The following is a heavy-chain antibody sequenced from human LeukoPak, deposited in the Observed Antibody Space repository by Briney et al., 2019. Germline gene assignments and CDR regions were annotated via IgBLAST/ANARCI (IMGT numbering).Heavy chain of an antibody. CDR1: GGTFSSYA. CDR3: ARDQTAGYYDFWSGYLSYYMDV. V-gene: IGHV1-69*06. Sequence: ASVKVSCKASGGTFSSYAISWVRQAPGQGLEWMGGIIPIFGTANYAQKFQGRVTITADKSTSTAYMELSSLRSEDTAVYYCARDQTAGYYDFWSGYLSYYMDVWGKGTTVTVSS. J-gene: IGHJ6*03. CDR2: IIPIFGTA. D-gene: IGHD3-3*01.